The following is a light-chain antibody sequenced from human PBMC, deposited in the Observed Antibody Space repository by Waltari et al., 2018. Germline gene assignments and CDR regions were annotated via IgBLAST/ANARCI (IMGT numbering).Light chain of an antibody. CDR3: CSYAGGNTYV. CDR2: NVS. V-gene: IGLV2-11*01. CDR1: SSNVGGYNY. Sequence: QSALTQPRSVSGSPGQSVTISCTGTSSNVGGYNYVFWYQHRPGKAPKLMIYNVSTRPSGVPDRFSVSKSANPASLTISGLQAEDEADDYCCSYAGGNTYVFGTGTKVTV. J-gene: IGLJ1*01.